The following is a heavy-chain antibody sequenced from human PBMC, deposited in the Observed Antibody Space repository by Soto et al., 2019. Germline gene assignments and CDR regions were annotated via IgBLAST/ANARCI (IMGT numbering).Heavy chain of an antibody. CDR2: IYPSGNT. Sequence: SETLSLTCAVSGGSISSYYWSWIRQTAGKGLEWIGRIYPSGNTNYNPSLKSRVTMSIDTSKNQLSLKLRSVTAADTAVYFCAGDEGYYYSGVDVWGQGTAGTVS. CDR3: AGDEGYYYSGVDV. V-gene: IGHV4-4*07. J-gene: IGHJ6*02. CDR1: GGSISSYY.